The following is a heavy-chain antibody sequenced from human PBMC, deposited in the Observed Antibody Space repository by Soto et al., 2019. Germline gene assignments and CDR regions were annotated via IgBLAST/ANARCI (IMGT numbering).Heavy chain of an antibody. CDR3: AKSRITDSYYYYYYYMDV. CDR1: GFTFSSYG. D-gene: IGHD3-16*01. V-gene: IGHV3-30*18. J-gene: IGHJ6*03. CDR2: ISYDGGNE. Sequence: PGGSLRLSCAASGFTFSSYGIHWVRQAPGKGLEWVALISYDGGNEFYADAVKGRFTISRVNSKNTLYLQMNSLRAEDTAVYYCAKSRITDSYYYYYYYMDVWGKGTTVTVSS.